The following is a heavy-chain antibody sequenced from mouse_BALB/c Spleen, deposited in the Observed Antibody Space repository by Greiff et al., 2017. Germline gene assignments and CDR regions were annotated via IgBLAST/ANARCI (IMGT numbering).Heavy chain of an antibody. V-gene: IGHV5-12-1*01. CDR3: ARGGTGYFDV. CDR2: ISSGGGST. Sequence: EVQLVESGGDLVKPGGSLKLSCAASGFAFSSYDMSWVRQTPEKRLEWVAYISSGGGSTYYPDTVKGRFTISRDNAKNTLYLQMSSLKSEDTAMYYCARGGTGYFDVWGAGTTVTVSS. J-gene: IGHJ1*01. CDR1: GFAFSSYD. D-gene: IGHD3-3*01.